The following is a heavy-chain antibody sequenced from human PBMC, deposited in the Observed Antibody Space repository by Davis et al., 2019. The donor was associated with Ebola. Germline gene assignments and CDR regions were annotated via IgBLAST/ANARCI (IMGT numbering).Heavy chain of an antibody. CDR3: ASQIYDYGDYMDV. V-gene: IGHV5-10-1*01. D-gene: IGHD4-17*01. Sequence: PGGSLRLSCKGSGYSFTSYWISWVRQMPGKGLEWMGRIDPSDSYTNYSPSFQGHVTISADKSISTAYLQWSSLKASDTAMYYCASQIYDYGDYMDVWGKGTTVTVSS. J-gene: IGHJ6*03. CDR1: GYSFTSYW. CDR2: IDPSDSYT.